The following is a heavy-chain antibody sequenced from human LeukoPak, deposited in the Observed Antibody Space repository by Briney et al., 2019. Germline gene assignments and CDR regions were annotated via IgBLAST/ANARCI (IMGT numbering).Heavy chain of an antibody. D-gene: IGHD3-10*01. Sequence: ASVKVSCKASGYTFTGYYMHWVRQAPGQGLEWMGWINPNSGDTNYAQKFQGRVTMTRDTSISTAYMELSRLRSDDTAVYYCARTAMIRGSALNFDYWGQGTLITVPS. CDR1: GYTFTGYY. J-gene: IGHJ4*02. CDR2: INPNSGDT. V-gene: IGHV1-2*02. CDR3: ARTAMIRGSALNFDY.